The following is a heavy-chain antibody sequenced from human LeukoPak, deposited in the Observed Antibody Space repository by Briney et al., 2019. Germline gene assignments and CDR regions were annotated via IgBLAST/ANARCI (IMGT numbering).Heavy chain of an antibody. D-gene: IGHD3-10*02. CDR2: ISRSGGST. V-gene: IGHV3-64*01. CDR1: GFTFSSYA. CDR3: AELGITMIGGV. Sequence: GGSLRLSCTASGFTFSSYAMHWVRQAPGKGLQYVSAISRSGGSTYYANSVKDRFTISRDNAKNSLYLQMNSLRAEDTAVYYCAELGITMIGGVWGKGTTVTISS. J-gene: IGHJ6*04.